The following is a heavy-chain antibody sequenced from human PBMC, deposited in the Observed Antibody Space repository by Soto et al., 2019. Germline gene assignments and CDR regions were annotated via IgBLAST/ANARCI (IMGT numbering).Heavy chain of an antibody. J-gene: IGHJ4*02. D-gene: IGHD3-16*01. Sequence: EVHLLESGGGLVQPGGSLRLSCAASGFTFSSYAMSWVRQAPGKGLEWVSTFSGSTDSTYYADAVKGRFTISRDNSKNTLFLQMNSLRAEDTAVYYCAKGWGSLAVQAFDYWGQGTLVTVSS. CDR2: FSGSTDST. CDR1: GFTFSSYA. CDR3: AKGWGSLAVQAFDY. V-gene: IGHV3-23*01.